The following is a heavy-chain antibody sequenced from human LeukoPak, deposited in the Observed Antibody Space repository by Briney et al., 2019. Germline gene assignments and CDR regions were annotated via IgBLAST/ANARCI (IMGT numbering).Heavy chain of an antibody. CDR3: AKDKEYASGSYPIES. V-gene: IGHV3-30*02. Sequence: GGSLRLSCAASGFIFSTYGMHWVRQAPGKGLEWVSFITYEGGYNQYYAESVKGPFTISRDNSKYTLYVQMISLRLDDAAVYYCAKDKEYASGSYPIESWGQGTLVTVSS. D-gene: IGHD3-10*01. CDR1: GFIFSTYG. J-gene: IGHJ4*02. CDR2: ITYEGGYNQ.